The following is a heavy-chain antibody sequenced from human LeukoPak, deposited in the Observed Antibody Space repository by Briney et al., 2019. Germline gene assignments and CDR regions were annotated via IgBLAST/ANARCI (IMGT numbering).Heavy chain of an antibody. CDR1: GGSMNSYY. J-gene: IGHJ5*02. CDR3: ARAGYTASHYWLDP. D-gene: IGHD3-10*01. V-gene: IGHV4-4*07. CDR2: IYTTGTT. Sequence: SETLSLICTVSGGSMNSYYWSWIRQPAGKGLEWIGRIYTTGTTNYNPSLQSRVTMSVDTSKSQFSLKLTSMTAADTAVYFCARAGYTASHYWLDPWGQEMLVSVSS.